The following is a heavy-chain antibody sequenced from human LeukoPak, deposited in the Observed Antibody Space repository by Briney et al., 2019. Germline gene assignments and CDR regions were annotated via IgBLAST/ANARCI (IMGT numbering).Heavy chain of an antibody. D-gene: IGHD6-13*01. CDR1: GGTFSSYA. Sequence: GASVKVSCKASGGTFSSYAISWVRQAPGQGLGWMGGIIPIFGTANYAQKFQGRVTITADESTSTAYMELSSLRSEDTAVYYCASSGKLAAAGTIDYWGQGTLVTVSS. V-gene: IGHV1-69*13. CDR2: IIPIFGTA. J-gene: IGHJ4*02. CDR3: ASSGKLAAAGTIDY.